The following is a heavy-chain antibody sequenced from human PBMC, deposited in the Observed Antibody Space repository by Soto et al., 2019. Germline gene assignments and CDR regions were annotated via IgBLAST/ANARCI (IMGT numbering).Heavy chain of an antibody. CDR1: GGSISSSNW. J-gene: IGHJ4*02. CDR2: IYQSGST. Sequence: QGQLQESGPGLVKPSGTLSLTCAVSGGSISSSNWWSLVRQPPGKGLAWIGEIYQSGSTNYNPPLKSRVTILEDKSQNQFSLKLSSVTAADTAVDYCARRMDSSGGVGYFDYWGQGTLVTVSS. D-gene: IGHD6-25*01. CDR3: ARRMDSSGGVGYFDY. V-gene: IGHV4-4*02.